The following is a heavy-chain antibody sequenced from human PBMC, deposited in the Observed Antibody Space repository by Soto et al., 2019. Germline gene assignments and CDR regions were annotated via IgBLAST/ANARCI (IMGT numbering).Heavy chain of an antibody. J-gene: IGHJ5*02. V-gene: IGHV4-38-2*01. Sequence: SLTCAVSGFSISSGYYWGWIRQPPGQGLEWIGSIYHSGSAYHNPSLKSRVTISVDTSKNQFSLKLTSVTAADTAVYYCARGGKAAAGSYNWFDPWGQGTLVTVSS. D-gene: IGHD6-13*01. CDR1: GFSISSGYY. CDR2: IYHSGSA. CDR3: ARGGKAAAGSYNWFDP.